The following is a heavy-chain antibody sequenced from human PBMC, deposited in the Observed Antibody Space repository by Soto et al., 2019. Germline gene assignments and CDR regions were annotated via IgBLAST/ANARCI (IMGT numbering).Heavy chain of an antibody. V-gene: IGHV3-23*01. J-gene: IGHJ4*02. CDR1: GFTFSSYA. Sequence: QTGGSLRLSCAASGFTFSSYAMSWVRQAPGKGLEWVSAISGSGGSTYYADSVKGRFTISRDNSKNTLYLQMNSLRAEDTAVYYCAKGQNGSPGENYYFDYWGQGTLVTVSS. CDR2: ISGSGGST. CDR3: AKGQNGSPGENYYFDY. D-gene: IGHD3-10*01.